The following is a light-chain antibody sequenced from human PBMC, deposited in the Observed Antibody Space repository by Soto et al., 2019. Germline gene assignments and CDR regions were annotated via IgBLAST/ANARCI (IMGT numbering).Light chain of an antibody. J-gene: IGKJ4*01. CDR3: QKYNSAPLT. V-gene: IGKV1-27*01. CDR1: QGISNY. Sequence: EIQMTHSPSSLSAYVGDRVTITCRASQGISNYLAWYQQKPGKVPKLLIYAASTLQSGVPSRFSGSGSGTDFTLTISSLQPEDVVTYYCQKYNSAPLTFGGGSKVDIK. CDR2: AAS.